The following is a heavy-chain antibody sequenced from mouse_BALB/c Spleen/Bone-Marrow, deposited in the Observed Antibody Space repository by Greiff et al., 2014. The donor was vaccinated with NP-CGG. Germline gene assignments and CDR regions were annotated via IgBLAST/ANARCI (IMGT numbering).Heavy chain of an antibody. CDR2: IDPANGNT. J-gene: IGHJ1*01. CDR1: GFNIKDTY. V-gene: IGHV14-3*02. CDR3: ARAGRGRYFDV. Sequence: VQLQQSGAELVKPGASVKLPCTASGFNIKDTYMHWVKQRPEQGLEWIGRIDPANGNTKYDPKFQGKATITADTSSNTAYLQLSSLTSEDTAVYYCARAGRGRYFDVWGAGTTVPVSS. D-gene: IGHD4-1*01.